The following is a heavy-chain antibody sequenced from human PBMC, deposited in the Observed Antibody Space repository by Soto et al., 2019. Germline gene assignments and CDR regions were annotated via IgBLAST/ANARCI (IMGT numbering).Heavy chain of an antibody. CDR1: GGSISSNNYY. D-gene: IGHD7-27*01. CDR2: MSYSRST. CDR3: ASHLRPTNWGGGDFDY. J-gene: IGHJ4*02. Sequence: QLQLQESGPGLVKPSETLSLTCFVSGGSISSNNYYWGWIRQPPGKGLEWIGSMSYSRSTYYNPSRKRRVTISVDTAKNQFSLKLTSVTAADTAVYYWASHLRPTNWGGGDFDYWGQGPLVTVSS. V-gene: IGHV4-39*01.